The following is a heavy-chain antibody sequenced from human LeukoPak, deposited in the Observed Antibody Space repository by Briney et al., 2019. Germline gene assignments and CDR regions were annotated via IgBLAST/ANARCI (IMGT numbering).Heavy chain of an antibody. CDR3: ARIVSYGSCSDY. V-gene: IGHV3-11*04. CDR2: ISSSGSTI. Sequence: GGSLRLSCAASGFTFSDYYMSWIRQAPGKGLEWVSYISSSGSTIYYADSVKGRFTISRDDAKNSLYLQMNSLRAEDTAVYYCARIVSYGSCSDYWGQGTLVTDSS. D-gene: IGHD5-18*01. J-gene: IGHJ4*02. CDR1: GFTFSDYY.